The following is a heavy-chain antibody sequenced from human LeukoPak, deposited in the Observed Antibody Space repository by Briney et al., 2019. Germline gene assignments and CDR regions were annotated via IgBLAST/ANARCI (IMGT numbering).Heavy chain of an antibody. CDR3: ARARGGYDLDY. CDR1: GFTFSSYA. J-gene: IGHJ4*02. CDR2: IKQDGGEK. Sequence: GGSLRLSCAASGFTFSSYAMSWVRQAPGKGLEWVANIKQDGGEKYYVESVKGRFTISRDNAKNSLYLQMNSLRVEDTAVYYCARARGGYDLDYWGQGTLVTVSS. D-gene: IGHD5-12*01. V-gene: IGHV3-7*01.